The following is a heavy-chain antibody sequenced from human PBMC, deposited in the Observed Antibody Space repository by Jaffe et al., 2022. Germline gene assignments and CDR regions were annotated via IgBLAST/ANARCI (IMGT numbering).Heavy chain of an antibody. V-gene: IGHV3-66*02. CDR1: GLIVSRNY. Sequence: EGQLVESGGGLVQPGGSLRLSCALSGLIVSRNYMTWVRQAPGKGLEWVSGIFGGDVTYYADSVKGRFTIARDNTKNTLYLQMNSLRPEDTAVYYCTKDTYYSESGTYYHDTWGQGTLVTVSS. CDR3: TKDTYYSESGTYYHDT. J-gene: IGHJ5*02. CDR2: IFGGDVT. D-gene: IGHD3-10*01.